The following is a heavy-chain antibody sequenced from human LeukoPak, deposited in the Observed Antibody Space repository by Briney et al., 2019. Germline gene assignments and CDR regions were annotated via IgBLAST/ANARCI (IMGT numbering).Heavy chain of an antibody. CDR1: GFTFGDYA. CDR3: TRDGRDIVVVPAAPYYYGMGV. J-gene: IGHJ6*02. Sequence: GGSLRLSCTASGFTFGDYAMSWFRQAPGKGLEWVGFIRSKAYGGTTEYAASVKGRFTISRDDSKSIAYLQMNSLKTEDTAVYYCTRDGRDIVVVPAAPYYYGMGVWGQGTTVTVSS. V-gene: IGHV3-49*03. D-gene: IGHD2-2*01. CDR2: IRSKAYGGTT.